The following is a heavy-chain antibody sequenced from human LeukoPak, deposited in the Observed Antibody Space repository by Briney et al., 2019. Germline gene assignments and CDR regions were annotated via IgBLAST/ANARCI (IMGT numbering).Heavy chain of an antibody. CDR1: GFTFSSYG. Sequence: GGSLRLSCAASGFTFSSYGMNWVRQAPGKGLEWVSSISSSSSYIYYADSVKGRFTISRDNAKNSLYLQMSSLRAEDTAVYYCARVDYYGSGSYYNERFDPWGQGTLVTVSS. J-gene: IGHJ5*02. CDR3: ARVDYYGSGSYYNERFDP. V-gene: IGHV3-21*01. D-gene: IGHD3-10*01. CDR2: ISSSSSYI.